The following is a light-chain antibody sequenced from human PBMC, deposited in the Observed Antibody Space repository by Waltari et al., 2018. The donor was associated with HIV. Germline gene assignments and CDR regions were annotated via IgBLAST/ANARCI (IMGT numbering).Light chain of an antibody. J-gene: IGLJ2*01. CDR3: ETWDSDIRV. Sequence: QPVLTQSSSASASLESSVKLTCTLSSGHSSYIIAWHQQQPGKAPRYLMKVEGSGSFNKGSGVPDRSSGSSSGADRYLTISNLQSEDEADYYCETWDSDIRVFGGGTKLTVL. CDR2: VEGSGSF. V-gene: IGLV4-60*03. CDR1: SGHSSYI.